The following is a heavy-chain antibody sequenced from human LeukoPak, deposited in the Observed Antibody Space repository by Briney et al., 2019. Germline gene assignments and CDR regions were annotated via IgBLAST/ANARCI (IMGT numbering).Heavy chain of an antibody. V-gene: IGHV3-74*01. J-gene: IGHJ4*02. CDR2: INSDGSTT. Sequence: PGGSLRLSCAASGFTFSSYWMHWVRQAPDKGLVWVSRINSDGSTTNYADSVKGRFTISRDNAKNTLYLQINGLRAEDTGVYYCASDLHYWGQGTLVTVSS. CDR3: ASDLHY. CDR1: GFTFSSYW.